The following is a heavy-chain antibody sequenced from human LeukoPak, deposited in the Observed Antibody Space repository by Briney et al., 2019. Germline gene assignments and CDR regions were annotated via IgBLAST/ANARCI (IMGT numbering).Heavy chain of an antibody. CDR1: GGTFSSYA. CDR3: ARGYCSSTSCYTSPVGYYFDY. V-gene: IGHV1-69*05. CDR2: IIPIFGTA. J-gene: IGHJ4*02. Sequence: SVKVSCKASGGTFSSYAISWVRQAPGQGLEWMGGIIPIFGTANYAQKFQGRVTITTDESTSTAYMELSSLRSEETAVYYCARGYCSSTSCYTSPVGYYFDYWGQGTLVTVSS. D-gene: IGHD2-2*02.